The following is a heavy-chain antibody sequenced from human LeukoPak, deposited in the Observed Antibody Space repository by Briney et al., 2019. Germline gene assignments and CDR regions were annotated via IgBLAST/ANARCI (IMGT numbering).Heavy chain of an antibody. Sequence: GGSLRLSCAASGFTVSSNYMSWVRQAPGKGLEWVSVIYSGGSTYYADSVKGRFTISRDNPKNTLYLQMNSLRAEDTAVYYCARGDYGGIFDYWGQGTLVTVSS. J-gene: IGHJ4*02. CDR3: ARGDYGGIFDY. D-gene: IGHD4-23*01. CDR1: GFTVSSNY. V-gene: IGHV3-66*02. CDR2: IYSGGST.